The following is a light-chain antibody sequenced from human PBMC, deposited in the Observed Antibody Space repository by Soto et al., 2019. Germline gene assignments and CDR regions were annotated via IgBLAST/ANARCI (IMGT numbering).Light chain of an antibody. CDR2: AAS. J-gene: IGKJ5*01. Sequence: DIQLTQSPSFLSASVGDRVTITCRASQDSSSYLAWYQQKPGKAPKLLIYAASTLQSGVPLRFSGSGSGTEFTLTISSLQPEESATYYCQQLKSYPITFGQGTRLEIK. CDR3: QQLKSYPIT. CDR1: QDSSSY. V-gene: IGKV1-9*01.